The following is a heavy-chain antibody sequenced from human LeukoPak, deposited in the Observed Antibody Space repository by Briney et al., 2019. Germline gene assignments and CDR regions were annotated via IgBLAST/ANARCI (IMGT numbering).Heavy chain of an antibody. D-gene: IGHD2-15*01. CDR1: GYSLTSYW. J-gene: IGHJ4*02. CDR3: ARHKDSWRPGTFDY. V-gene: IGHV5-10-1*01. CDR2: IDPSDSYT. Sequence: GGSLRISCKGSGYSLTSYWITWVRQMPGKGLEWMGRIDPSDSYTNYSPSFQGHVTISADKSISTAYLQWSSLKASDTAMYYCARHKDSWRPGTFDYWGQGTLVTVSS.